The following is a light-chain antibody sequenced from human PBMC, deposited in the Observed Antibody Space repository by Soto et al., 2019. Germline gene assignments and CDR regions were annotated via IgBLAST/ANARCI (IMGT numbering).Light chain of an antibody. J-gene: IGKJ4*01. Sequence: EIVWTQSPATLCLSPGERATLSCRASQSVSNYVAWYQQRPGQAPRLLIYDASNRAAGTPARFRGSGSGTDFTLTLSSLEPEDSAVYYCQHRSSWHLSCGGGTKVEI. V-gene: IGKV3-11*01. CDR2: DAS. CDR3: QHRSSWHLS. CDR1: QSVSNY.